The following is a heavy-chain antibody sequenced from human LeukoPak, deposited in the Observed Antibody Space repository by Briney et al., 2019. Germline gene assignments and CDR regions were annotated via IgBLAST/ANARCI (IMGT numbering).Heavy chain of an antibody. CDR2: ISGSGGTT. J-gene: IGHJ6*02. D-gene: IGHD1-14*01. CDR3: AEVSGGGLYYDGMDV. V-gene: IGHV3-23*01. Sequence: QSGGSLRLSCAASGFTFNNYAMNWVRQAPGKGLEWVSVISGSGGTTYYADSVKGRFTISRDSSKNTLYLQMNSLRAEDTAVYYRAEVSGGGLYYDGMDVWGQGTTVTVSS. CDR1: GFTFNNYA.